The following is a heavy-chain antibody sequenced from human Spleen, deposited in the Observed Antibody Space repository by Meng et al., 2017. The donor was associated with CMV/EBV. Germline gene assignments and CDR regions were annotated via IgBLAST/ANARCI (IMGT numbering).Heavy chain of an antibody. D-gene: IGHD2-21*02. J-gene: IGHJ4*02. CDR3: ARHRADYYFDY. Sequence: GGSLRLSCAASGFNFSSYWMHWVRQAPGKGLVWVSRISSDGSSTIYADSVKGRFTISRDNAKNTLYLQMNSLRGEDTAVYYCARHRADYYFDYWGQGTLVTVSS. V-gene: IGHV3-74*01. CDR2: ISSDGSST. CDR1: GFNFSSYW.